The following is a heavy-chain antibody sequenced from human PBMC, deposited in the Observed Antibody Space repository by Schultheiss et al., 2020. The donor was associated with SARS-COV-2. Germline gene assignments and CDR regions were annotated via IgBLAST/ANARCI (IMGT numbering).Heavy chain of an antibody. Sequence: SETLSLTCTVSGGSVSSGSYYWSWIRQPPGKGLEWIGYIYYSGSTYYNPSLKSRVTISVDTSKNQFSLNLNSVTAADTAVYYCARVREVAGINYWGQGTLVTVSS. CDR1: GGSVSSGSYY. D-gene: IGHD6-19*01. J-gene: IGHJ4*02. V-gene: IGHV4-61*01. CDR3: ARVREVAGINY. CDR2: IYYSGST.